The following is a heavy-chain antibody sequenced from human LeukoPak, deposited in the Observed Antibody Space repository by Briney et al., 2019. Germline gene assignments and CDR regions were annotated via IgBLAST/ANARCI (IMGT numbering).Heavy chain of an antibody. J-gene: IGHJ5*02. CDR3: ARFPRSFYGSGSYGNWFDP. V-gene: IGHV4-34*01. CDR1: GGSFSGYY. D-gene: IGHD3-10*01. Sequence: SETLSLTCAVYGGSFSGYYWSWIRQPPGKGLEWIGEINHSGSTNYNPSLKSRVTISVDTSKNQFSLKLSSVTAADTAVYYCARFPRSFYGSGSYGNWFDPWGQGTLVTVSS. CDR2: INHSGST.